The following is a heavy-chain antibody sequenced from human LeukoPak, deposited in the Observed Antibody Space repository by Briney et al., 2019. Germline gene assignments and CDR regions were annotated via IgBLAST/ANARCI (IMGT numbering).Heavy chain of an antibody. CDR3: AGTISTGAGIDS. J-gene: IGHJ4*02. CDR1: GFTFDKYG. CDR2: IWHDGGRT. Sequence: PGGSLRLSCATSGFTFDKYGIHWDRQAPGKGLEWVAVIWHDGGRTHYADSVKGRLTISRDNSKDTALQMSSLTVEDTAVYYCAGTISTGAGIDSWGQGTLVTVSS. V-gene: IGHV3-33*03. D-gene: IGHD1-26*01.